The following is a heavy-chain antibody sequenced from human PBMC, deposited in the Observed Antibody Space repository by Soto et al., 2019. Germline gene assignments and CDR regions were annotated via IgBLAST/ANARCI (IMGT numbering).Heavy chain of an antibody. V-gene: IGHV5-51*01. J-gene: IGHJ6*02. CDR3: AASIFYYGMDV. Sequence: GECLTTSCKGSGYTFTHYWLGWVLQMPGKGLEWMGIIYPGDSDTKYNPSFQGQVTISADKSITTTYLRWTSLKASDTAIYYCAASIFYYGMDVWGQGTTVTVSS. CDR2: IYPGDSDT. CDR1: GYTFTHYW.